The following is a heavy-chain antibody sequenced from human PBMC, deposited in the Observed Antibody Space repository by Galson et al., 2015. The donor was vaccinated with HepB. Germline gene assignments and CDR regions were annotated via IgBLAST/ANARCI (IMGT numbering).Heavy chain of an antibody. V-gene: IGHV3-48*02. J-gene: IGHJ3*02. Sequence: SLRLSCAASGFTFSSYSMNWVRQAPGKGLEWVSYISSSSSTIYYADSVKGRFTISRDNAMNSLYLQMNSLRDEDTAVYYCAREARAASVAGWLQFFRAGGAGPKDAFDIWGQGTMVTVSS. CDR2: ISSSSSTI. CDR1: GFTFSSYS. CDR3: AREARAASVAGWLQFFRAGGAGPKDAFDI. D-gene: IGHD5-24*01.